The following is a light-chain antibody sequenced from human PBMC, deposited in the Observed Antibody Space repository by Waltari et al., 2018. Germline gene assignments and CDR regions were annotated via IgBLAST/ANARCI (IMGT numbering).Light chain of an antibody. Sequence: QSALTQPPSASGSPGQSVTISCTGTSSDVGGYNYVSWYQQHPGKAPKLVIYEVSKRPSGVPDRFSGLQADDEADYYCSSYAGSNNCVFGGGTKLTVL. J-gene: IGLJ2*01. CDR3: SSYAGSNNCV. CDR1: SSDVGGYNY. CDR2: EVS. V-gene: IGLV2-8*01.